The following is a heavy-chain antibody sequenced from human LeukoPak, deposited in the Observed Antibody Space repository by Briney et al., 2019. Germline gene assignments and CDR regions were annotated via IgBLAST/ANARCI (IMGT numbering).Heavy chain of an antibody. V-gene: IGHV1-2*02. J-gene: IGHJ4*02. CDR3: ARKRYVGATTALLDY. CDR2: INPYSGDT. D-gene: IGHD1-26*01. Sequence: ASVKVSCKASGYTFTGYYIHWVRQAPGQGLEWMGWINPYSGDTAYAQKFQGRVTMTRDTSISTAYMELSRLRSDDTAVYYCARKRYVGATTALLDYWGQGTLVTVSS. CDR1: GYTFTGYY.